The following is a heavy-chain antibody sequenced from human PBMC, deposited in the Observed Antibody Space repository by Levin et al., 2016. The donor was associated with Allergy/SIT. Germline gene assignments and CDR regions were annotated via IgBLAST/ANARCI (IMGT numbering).Heavy chain of an antibody. Sequence: GESLKISCAASGFTFSSYAMSWVRQAPGKGLEWVSAISGSDGSTYYADSVKGRFTISRDNSKNTLYLQMNSLRAEDTAVYYCTYGFYYYYGMDVWGQGTTVTVSS. J-gene: IGHJ6*02. V-gene: IGHV3-23*01. CDR2: ISGSDGST. D-gene: IGHD3-10*01. CDR1: GFTFSSYA. CDR3: TYGFYYYYGMDV.